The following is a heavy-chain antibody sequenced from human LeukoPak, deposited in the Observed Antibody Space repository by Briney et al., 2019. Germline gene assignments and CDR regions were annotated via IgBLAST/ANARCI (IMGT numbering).Heavy chain of an antibody. V-gene: IGHV4-39*07. CDR3: ARDPLTFGGVIVKSRYIDY. CDR1: GGSISSSSYY. CDR2: IYYSGST. J-gene: IGHJ4*02. D-gene: IGHD3-16*02. Sequence: SETLSLTCTVSGGSISSSSYYWGWIRQPPGKGLEWIGSIYYSGSTYYNPSLKSRVTISVDTSKNQFSLKLSSVTAADTAVYYCARDPLTFGGVIVKSRYIDYWGQGTLVTVSS.